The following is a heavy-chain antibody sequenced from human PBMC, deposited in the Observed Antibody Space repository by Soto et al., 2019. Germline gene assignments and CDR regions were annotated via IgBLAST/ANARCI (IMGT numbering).Heavy chain of an antibody. CDR3: TAGSCSGGRCHWDDAFAT. Sequence: EVQLVESGGGLVKPGGSLRLSCAVSGFTFSNAWMTWVRQAPGKGLEWVGRIKSKSNGGTTDYAAPVKGRFIISRDDSKNTVYLQMDSLKTEDTAVYYCTAGSCSGGRCHWDDAFATWGQGTMVTVSS. J-gene: IGHJ3*02. CDR1: GFTFSNAW. CDR2: IKSKSNGGTT. V-gene: IGHV3-15*01. D-gene: IGHD2-15*01.